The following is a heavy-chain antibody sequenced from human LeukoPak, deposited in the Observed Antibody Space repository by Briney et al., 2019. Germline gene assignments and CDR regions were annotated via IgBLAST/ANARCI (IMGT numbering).Heavy chain of an antibody. Sequence: PSETLSLTCTVSGGSISSSSYYWGWIRQPPGKGLEWVSGISSSGGSTYYADSVKGRFTISRDNSKNTLYLQMNSLRAEDTAVYYCAGGGNPRRLDYWGQGTLVTVSS. CDR1: GGSISSSSYY. D-gene: IGHD2-15*01. CDR2: ISSSGGST. J-gene: IGHJ4*02. V-gene: IGHV3-23*01. CDR3: AGGGNPRRLDY.